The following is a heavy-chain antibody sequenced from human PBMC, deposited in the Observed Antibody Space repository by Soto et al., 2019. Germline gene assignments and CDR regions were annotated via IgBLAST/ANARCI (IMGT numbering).Heavy chain of an antibody. CDR1: GGSFIGYY. Sequence: QVQLQQWGAGLLKPSETVSLTCAVYGGSFIGYYGTWIRQPPGKGLEWIGEINHSGSTNYNPSLTLRVTISADTSKNQFSLRLSSVTAADTAVYYCATLGHYDFWSGFRKGNWFDPWGQGTLVTVSS. D-gene: IGHD3-3*01. V-gene: IGHV4-34*01. CDR3: ATLGHYDFWSGFRKGNWFDP. J-gene: IGHJ5*02. CDR2: INHSGST.